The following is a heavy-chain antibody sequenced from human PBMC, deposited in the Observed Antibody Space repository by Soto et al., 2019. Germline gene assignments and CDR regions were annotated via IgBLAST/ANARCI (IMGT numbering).Heavy chain of an antibody. Sequence: GGSLRLSCAASGFTFSSYSINWVRQAPGKGLEWVSSISSTSSPIFYADSVKGRFTISRDNAKNSLYLEMNGLRVEDTAVFYCVRGGSGATSGDLFDAWGQGTLVTVSS. CDR2: ISSTSSPI. D-gene: IGHD3-10*01. J-gene: IGHJ3*01. V-gene: IGHV3-21*01. CDR1: GFTFSSYS. CDR3: VRGGSGATSGDLFDA.